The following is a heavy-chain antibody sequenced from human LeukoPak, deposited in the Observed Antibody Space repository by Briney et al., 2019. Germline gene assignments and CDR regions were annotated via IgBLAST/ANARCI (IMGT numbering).Heavy chain of an antibody. CDR1: GGTFISYA. D-gene: IGHD1-26*01. J-gene: IGHJ3*02. CDR2: IIPIFGTA. V-gene: IGHV1-69*13. CDR3: ARDSSGSSLGTQLADAFDI. Sequence: ASVKVSCKASGGTFISYAISWVRQAPGQGLEWMGGIIPIFGTANYAQKFQGRVTITADESTSTAYMELSSLRSEDTAVYYCARDSSGSSLGTQLADAFDIWGQGTMVTVSS.